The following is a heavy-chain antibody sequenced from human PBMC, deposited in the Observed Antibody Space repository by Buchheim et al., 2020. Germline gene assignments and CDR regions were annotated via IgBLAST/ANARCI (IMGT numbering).Heavy chain of an antibody. CDR3: AREIAAADNYYYYYGMDV. D-gene: IGHD6-13*01. CDR2: ISSSSSTI. J-gene: IGHJ6*02. V-gene: IGHV3-48*01. CDR1: GFTFSSYS. Sequence: EVQLVESGGGLVQPGGSLRLSCAASGFTFSSYSMNWVRQAPGKGLEWVSYISSSSSTIYYADSVKGRFTISRDNAKNSLYLQMNSLRAEDTAVYYCAREIAAADNYYYYYGMDVWGQGTT.